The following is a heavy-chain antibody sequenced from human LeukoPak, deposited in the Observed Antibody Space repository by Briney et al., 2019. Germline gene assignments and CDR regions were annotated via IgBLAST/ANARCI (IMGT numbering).Heavy chain of an antibody. CDR3: ATTNVLLWFGELSKTAYFDY. CDR2: INHSGST. Sequence: PSEALSLTCTVSGGSISSSSYYWSWIRQPPGKGLEWIGVINHSGSTNYNPSLKSRVTISVDTSKNQFSLKLSSVTAADTAVYYCATTNVLLWFGELSKTAYFDYWGQGTLVTVSS. CDR1: GGSISSSSYY. D-gene: IGHD3-10*01. J-gene: IGHJ4*02. V-gene: IGHV4-39*07.